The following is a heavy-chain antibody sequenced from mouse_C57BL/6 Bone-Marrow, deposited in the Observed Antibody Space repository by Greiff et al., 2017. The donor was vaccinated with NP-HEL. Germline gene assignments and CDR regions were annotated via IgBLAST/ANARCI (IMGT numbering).Heavy chain of an antibody. J-gene: IGHJ1*03. D-gene: IGHD1-1*01. CDR1: GFSLTSYG. Sequence: QVQLKQSGPGLVQPSQSLSITCTVSGFSLTSYGVHWVRQSPGKGLEWLGVIWRGGSTDYNAAFMSRLSITKDNSKGQVFFKMNSLQADDTAIYYCAKKGLLRRGYFDVWGTGTTVTVSS. CDR3: AKKGLLRRGYFDV. CDR2: IWRGGST. V-gene: IGHV2-5*01.